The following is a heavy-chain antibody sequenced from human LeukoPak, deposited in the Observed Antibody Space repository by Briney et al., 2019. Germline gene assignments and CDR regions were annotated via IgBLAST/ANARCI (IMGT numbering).Heavy chain of an antibody. D-gene: IGHD6-19*01. Sequence: PSETLSLTCTVSGGSISSGSYYWSWLRQPPGKGLEWLGGINHSGSTNYNPSLKSRVTISVDTSKNQFSLKLSSVTAADTAVYYCARRFVSGWYSWGAFDIWGQGTMVTVSS. CDR3: ARRFVSGWYSWGAFDI. CDR2: INHSGST. CDR1: GGSISSGSYY. V-gene: IGHV4-39*07. J-gene: IGHJ3*02.